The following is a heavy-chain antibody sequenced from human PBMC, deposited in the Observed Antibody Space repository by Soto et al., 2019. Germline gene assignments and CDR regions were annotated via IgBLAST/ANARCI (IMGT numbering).Heavy chain of an antibody. Sequence: PSETLSLTCGVYGGSFSGYYWSWIRQPPGKGLEWIGEVSHSGSTNYNPSLKSRVTISVDTSKNHFSLKVSSVTAADTGVYYCARSNPSRPDYWGLGTLVTVSS. CDR1: GGSFSGYY. J-gene: IGHJ4*02. V-gene: IGHV4-34*01. CDR3: ARSNPSRPDY. D-gene: IGHD6-6*01. CDR2: VSHSGST.